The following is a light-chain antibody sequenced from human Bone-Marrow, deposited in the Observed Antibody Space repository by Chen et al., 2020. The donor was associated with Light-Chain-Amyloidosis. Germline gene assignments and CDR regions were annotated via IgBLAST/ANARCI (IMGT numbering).Light chain of an antibody. CDR1: DLPTKY. CDR3: ESADSSGTHQWI. J-gene: IGLJ2*01. CDR2: RDT. Sequence: SYELTQPPSVSVSPGQTARITCSGDDLPTKYAYWYQQKPGQAPVLVIHRDTERRSGSSARFSGSSSGTKATSPISGVLAEGEDDYHCESADSSGTHQWIFGGGTKLTVL. V-gene: IGLV3-25*03.